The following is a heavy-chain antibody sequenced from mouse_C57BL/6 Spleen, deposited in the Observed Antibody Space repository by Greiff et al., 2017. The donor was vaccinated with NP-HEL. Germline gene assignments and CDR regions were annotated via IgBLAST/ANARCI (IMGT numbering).Heavy chain of an antibody. D-gene: IGHD2-10*02. J-gene: IGHJ1*03. CDR3: TRDKGYGNDWYLDV. CDR2: ISSGGDYI. V-gene: IGHV5-9-1*02. CDR1: GFTFSSYA. Sequence: EVKLVESGEGLVKPGGSLKLSCAASGFTFSSYAMSWVRQTPEKRLEWVAYISSGGDYIYYADTVKGRFTISRDNARNNLYLQMSSLKSEDTAMYYCTRDKGYGNDWYLDVWGTGTTVTVSS.